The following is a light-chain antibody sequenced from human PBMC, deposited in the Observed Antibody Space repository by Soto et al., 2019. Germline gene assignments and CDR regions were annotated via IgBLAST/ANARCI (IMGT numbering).Light chain of an antibody. CDR1: SSDVGSYSF. CDR2: EGN. V-gene: IGLV2-23*01. Sequence: QSVLTQPASVSGSPGQSITISCTGTSSDVGSYSFVSWYQQHPGKAPKLMIYEGNKRPSGVSNRFSGSKSGNTASLTISGLQAEDEADYYCCSYAGSSTLIFGGGTKLTVL. J-gene: IGLJ2*01. CDR3: CSYAGSSTLI.